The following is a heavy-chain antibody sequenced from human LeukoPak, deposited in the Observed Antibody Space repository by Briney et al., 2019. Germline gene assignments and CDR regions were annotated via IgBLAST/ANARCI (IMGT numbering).Heavy chain of an antibody. CDR1: GGSISSGDYY. Sequence: SSQTLSLTCTVSGGSISSGDYYWSWIRQPPGKGLEWIGYIYHSGSTYYNPSLKSRVTISIDRSKNQFSLKLNSVTAADTAVYYCARAWGSSVHFDYWGQGTLVTVSS. V-gene: IGHV4-30-4*01. D-gene: IGHD6-25*01. CDR3: ARAWGSSVHFDY. CDR2: IYHSGST. J-gene: IGHJ4*02.